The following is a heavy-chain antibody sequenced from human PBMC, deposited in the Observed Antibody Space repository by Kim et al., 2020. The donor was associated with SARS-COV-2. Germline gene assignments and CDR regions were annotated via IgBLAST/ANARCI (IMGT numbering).Heavy chain of an antibody. D-gene: IGHD3-3*01. J-gene: IGHJ6*02. CDR1: GGSISSSSYY. CDR3: ARQSKYDFSPDYYYYYYYGMDV. Sequence: SETLSLTCTVSGGSISSSSYYWGWIRQPPGKGLEWIGSIYYSGSTYYNPSLESRVTISVDTSKNQFSLKLSSVTAADTAVYYCARQSKYDFSPDYYYYYYYGMDVWGQGTTVTVSS. V-gene: IGHV4-39*01. CDR2: IYYSGST.